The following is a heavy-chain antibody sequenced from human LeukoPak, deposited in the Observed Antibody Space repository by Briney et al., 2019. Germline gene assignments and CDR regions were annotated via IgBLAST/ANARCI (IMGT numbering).Heavy chain of an antibody. CDR1: GFTFTNAW. J-gene: IGHJ4*02. D-gene: IGHD6-13*01. CDR2: IKSKTDGGAT. CDR3: TTERGTASWYEYYFDN. V-gene: IGHV3-15*01. Sequence: PGESLRLSCAASGFTFTNAWMSWVRQAPGKGLERVGRIKSKTDGGATDYAAPVKGRFTISRDDSRDTLYLQMSSLKAEDTAVYYCTTERGTASWYEYYFDNWGQGILVTVAS.